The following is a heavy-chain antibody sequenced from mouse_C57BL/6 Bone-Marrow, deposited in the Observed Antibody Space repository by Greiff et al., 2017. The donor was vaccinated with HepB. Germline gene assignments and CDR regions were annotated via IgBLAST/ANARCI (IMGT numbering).Heavy chain of an antibody. CDR3: ARPPIYYYGSSPFAY. V-gene: IGHV5-6*01. CDR2: ISSGGSYT. J-gene: IGHJ3*01. Sequence: VQLVESGGDLVKPGGSLKLSCAASGFTFSSYGMSWVRQTPDKRLEWVATISSGGSYTYYPDSVKGRFTISRDNAKNTLYLQMSSLKSEDTAMYYCARPPIYYYGSSPFAYWGQGTLVTVSA. CDR1: GFTFSSYG. D-gene: IGHD1-1*01.